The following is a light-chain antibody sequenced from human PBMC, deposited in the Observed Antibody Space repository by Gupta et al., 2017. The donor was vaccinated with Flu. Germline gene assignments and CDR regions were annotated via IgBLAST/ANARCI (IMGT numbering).Light chain of an antibody. CDR2: GTK. V-gene: IGLV1-51*01. Sequence: KITSTGSGDNSKIGNNNVGWYQQVPGPAPELLIYGTKERPAGIPERFSGSKSGTTATLGTTGLQTGDEADYYCSTWDSSRSAGVFGGGTKLTIL. CDR1: NSKIGNNN. J-gene: IGLJ3*02. CDR3: STWDSSRSAGV.